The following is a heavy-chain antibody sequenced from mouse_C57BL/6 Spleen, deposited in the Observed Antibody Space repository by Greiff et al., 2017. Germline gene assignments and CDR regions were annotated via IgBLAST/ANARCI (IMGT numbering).Heavy chain of an antibody. Sequence: DVMLVESGGDLVKPGGSLKLSCAASGFTFSSYGMSWVRQTPDKRLEWVATISSGGSYTYYPDSVKGRFTISRDNAKNTLYLQMSSLKSEDTAMYYCARQDYGSRGWYFDVWGTGTTVTVSS. V-gene: IGHV5-6*02. CDR2: ISSGGSYT. J-gene: IGHJ1*03. CDR3: ARQDYGSRGWYFDV. CDR1: GFTFSSYG. D-gene: IGHD1-1*01.